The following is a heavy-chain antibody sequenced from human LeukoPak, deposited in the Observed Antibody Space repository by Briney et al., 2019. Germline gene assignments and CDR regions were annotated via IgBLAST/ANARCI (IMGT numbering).Heavy chain of an antibody. D-gene: IGHD3-22*01. Sequence: GGSLRLSCAASGFTFSSYWMSWVRQAPGKGLEWVANIKQDGSEKYYVDSVKGRFTISRDNAKNSLYLQMNSLRAEDTAVYYCARSDPSMIVDAFDIWGQGTMVTVSS. CDR2: IKQDGSEK. CDR1: GFTFSSYW. V-gene: IGHV3-7*01. CDR3: ARSDPSMIVDAFDI. J-gene: IGHJ3*02.